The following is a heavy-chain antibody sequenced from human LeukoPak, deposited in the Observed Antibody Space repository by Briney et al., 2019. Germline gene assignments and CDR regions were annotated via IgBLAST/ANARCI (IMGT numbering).Heavy chain of an antibody. CDR2: ITDSGGDT. CDR1: GFTFSSYA. J-gene: IGHJ4*02. V-gene: IGHV3-23*01. CDR3: VKGGGDSYPRGRIGDY. Sequence: GGSLRLSCAASGFTFSSYAMSWVRQAPGKGLEWVSIITDSGGDTYYADSVKGRFTISRVNSKNTLYLQMNSLRVEDTALYYCVKGGGDSYPRGRIGDYWGQGTLVTVSS. D-gene: IGHD3-16*02.